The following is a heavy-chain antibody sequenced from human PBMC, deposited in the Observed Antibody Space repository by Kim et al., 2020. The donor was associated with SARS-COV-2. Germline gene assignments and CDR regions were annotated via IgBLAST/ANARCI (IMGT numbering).Heavy chain of an antibody. CDR1: DGSISSKW. D-gene: IGHD1-26*01. V-gene: IGHV4-4*02. CDR2: IFHSGST. J-gene: IGHJ5*01. Sequence: SETLALTCAVSDGSISSKWWTWVRQPPGKGLEWIGEIFHSGSTNYNPSLKSRVTLSVDKPRNQFSLKLRSFTAADTAVYYCSRLDSGSGNYFCFDSLG. CDR3: SRLDSGSGNYFCFDS.